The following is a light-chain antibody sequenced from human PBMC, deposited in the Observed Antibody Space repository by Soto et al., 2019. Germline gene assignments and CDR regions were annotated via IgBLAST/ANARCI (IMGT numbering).Light chain of an antibody. Sequence: SVLTQPRSVSGSPGQSVTISCTVTSSDVGGYNYVSWYQQHPGKAPKLMIFDVSRRPSGVPDRFSGSKSGNTASLTISGLQAEDEADYYCATYDDSLSGDVVFGGGTQLTVL. V-gene: IGLV2-11*01. CDR2: DVS. J-gene: IGLJ2*01. CDR3: ATYDDSLSGDVV. CDR1: SSDVGGYNY.